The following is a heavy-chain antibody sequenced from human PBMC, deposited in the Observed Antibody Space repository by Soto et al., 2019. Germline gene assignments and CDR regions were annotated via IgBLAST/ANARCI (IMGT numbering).Heavy chain of an antibody. J-gene: IGHJ4*02. D-gene: IGHD5-12*01. CDR3: ARDMNVDIVATGLGGY. Sequence: ASVKVSCKASGYTFTGYAMHWVRQAPGQRLEWMGWINAGNGNTKYSQKFQGRVTITRDTSASTAYMELSSLRSEDTAVYYCARDMNVDIVATGLGGYWGQGTLVTVSS. CDR2: INAGNGNT. V-gene: IGHV1-3*01. CDR1: GYTFTGYA.